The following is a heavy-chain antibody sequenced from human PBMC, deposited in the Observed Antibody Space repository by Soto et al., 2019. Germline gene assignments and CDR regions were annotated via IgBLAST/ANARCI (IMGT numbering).Heavy chain of an antibody. CDR1: GFTFSSHG. CDR3: ARDGQQLVPYGLDA. D-gene: IGHD6-6*01. V-gene: IGHV3-33*01. J-gene: IGHJ6*02. Sequence: HPGGSLRLSCAASGFTFSSHGIHWVRQAPGKGLEWVAFIWADGSNVEYADSVKGRFTISRDSSKNTVDLQMNSLRAEDTAVYSCARDGQQLVPYGLDAWGQGTTVTVSS. CDR2: IWADGSNV.